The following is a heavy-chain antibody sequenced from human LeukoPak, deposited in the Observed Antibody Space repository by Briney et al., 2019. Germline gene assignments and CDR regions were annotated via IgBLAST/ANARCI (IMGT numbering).Heavy chain of an antibody. CDR3: ARIYVHDHYDSSGYGWFDP. J-gene: IGHJ5*02. CDR2: IYYSGST. V-gene: IGHV4-39*07. CDR1: GGSISSSSYY. D-gene: IGHD3-22*01. Sequence: SETPSLTCTVSGGSISSSSYYWGWIRQPPGKGLEWIGSIYYSGSTYYNPSLKSRVTISVDTSKNQFSLKLGSVTAADTAVYYCARIYVHDHYDSSGYGWFDPWGQGTLVTVSS.